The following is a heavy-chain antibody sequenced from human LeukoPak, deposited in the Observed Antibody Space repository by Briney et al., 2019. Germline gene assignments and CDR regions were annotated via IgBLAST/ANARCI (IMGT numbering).Heavy chain of an antibody. V-gene: IGHV4-4*09. D-gene: IGHD3-9*01. CDR3: ARGARDVLTGYYVGSDY. CDR1: GGSIGSYY. CDR2: IYAYGAT. Sequence: PFETLSLTCTISGGSIGSYYWSWIRQPPGKGLEWIGYIYAYGATNYSPSLQGRVTISVDTSKNQVSLSLKSVTVADTAVYFCARGARDVLTGYYVGSDYWGQETLVTVSS. J-gene: IGHJ4*02.